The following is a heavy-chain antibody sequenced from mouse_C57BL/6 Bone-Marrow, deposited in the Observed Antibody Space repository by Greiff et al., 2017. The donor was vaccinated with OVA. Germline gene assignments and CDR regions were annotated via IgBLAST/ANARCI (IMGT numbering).Heavy chain of an antibody. J-gene: IGHJ4*01. D-gene: IGHD1-2*01. CDR2: IWRGGST. CDR3: ALLRPYYYAMDY. Sequence: VQLVESGPGLVQPSQSLSITCTVSGFSLTRYGVHWVRQSPGKGLEWLGVIWRGGSTDYNAAFMSRLSITKDNSKSQVFFKMNSLQADDTAIYYCALLRPYYYAMDYWGQGTSVTVSS. CDR1: GFSLTRYG. V-gene: IGHV2-5*01.